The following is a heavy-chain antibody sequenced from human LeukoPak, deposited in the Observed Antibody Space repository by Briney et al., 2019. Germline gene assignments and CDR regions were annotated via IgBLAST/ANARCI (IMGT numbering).Heavy chain of an antibody. CDR2: ISSSSSYI. Sequence: GGSLRLSCAASGFTFSSYSMNWVRQAPGKGLEWVSSISSSSSYIYYADSVKGRFTISRDNAKNSVYLQMNSLRAEDTAVYYCASDAYLYSSSAGERLNAFDIWGQGTMVTVSS. CDR1: GFTFSSYS. J-gene: IGHJ3*02. V-gene: IGHV3-21*01. CDR3: ASDAYLYSSSAGERLNAFDI. D-gene: IGHD6-6*01.